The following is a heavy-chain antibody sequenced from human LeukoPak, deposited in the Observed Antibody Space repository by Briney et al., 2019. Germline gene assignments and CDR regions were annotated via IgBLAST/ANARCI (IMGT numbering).Heavy chain of an antibody. CDR2: IIPIFGTA. D-gene: IGHD1/OR15-1a*01. J-gene: IGHJ4*02. Sequence: SVKVSCKASGGTFSSYATSWVRQAPGQGLEWMGGIIPIFGTANYAQKFQGRVTITADKSTSTAYMELSSLRSEDTAVYYCARSVAARTYYFDYWGQGTLVTVSS. V-gene: IGHV1-69*06. CDR1: GGTFSSYA. CDR3: ARSVAARTYYFDY.